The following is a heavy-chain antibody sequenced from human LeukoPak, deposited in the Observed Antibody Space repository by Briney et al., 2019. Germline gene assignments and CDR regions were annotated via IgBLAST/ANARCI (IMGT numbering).Heavy chain of an antibody. CDR2: IYYSGST. V-gene: IGHV4-39*01. CDR1: GGSISSSSYY. J-gene: IGHJ4*02. D-gene: IGHD4-17*01. CDR3: ARLATLTTMPIDY. Sequence: SETLSLTCTVSGGSISSSSYYWGWIRQPPGKGLEWIGSIYYSGSTYYNPCLKSRVTIPVDTSKNQFSLKLSSVTAADTAVYYCARLATLTTMPIDYWGQGTLVTVSS.